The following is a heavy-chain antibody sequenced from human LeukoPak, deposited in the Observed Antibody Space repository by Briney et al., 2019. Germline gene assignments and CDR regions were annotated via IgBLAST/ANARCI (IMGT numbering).Heavy chain of an antibody. CDR1: GFTFSSSA. D-gene: IGHD3-10*01. CDR2: ISASGGST. V-gene: IGHV3-23*01. J-gene: IGHJ4*02. Sequence: LPGVSLRLSCAASGFTFSSSAMSWVRQVPGKGLEWVSGISASGGSTYYADSVRGRFTISRDNSKNTLYLQMNSLRAEDTAVYYCARDPPLRGVLFDYWGQGTLVTVSS. CDR3: ARDPPLRGVLFDY.